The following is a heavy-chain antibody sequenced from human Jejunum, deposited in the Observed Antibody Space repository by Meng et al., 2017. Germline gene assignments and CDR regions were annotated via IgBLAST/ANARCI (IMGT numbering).Heavy chain of an antibody. CDR1: GGSVSTTDW. CDR3: ARDPRTNWASRFFDN. CDR2: ISRSGRA. V-gene: IGHV4-4*02. J-gene: IGHJ4*02. D-gene: IGHD1/OR15-1a*01. Sequence: QVKLQGGGPGLVRPSGTRSRTCAVSGGSVSTTDWWSWVRQPPGKGLEWIGEISRSGRANYNPSLKGRVTISLDRSMNLFSLKLDSVTAADAAVYYCARDPRTNWASRFFDNWGQGTLVTVSS.